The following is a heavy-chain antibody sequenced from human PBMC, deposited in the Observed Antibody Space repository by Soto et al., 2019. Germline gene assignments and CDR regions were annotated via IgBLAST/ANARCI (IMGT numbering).Heavy chain of an antibody. Sequence: PSETLSLTCSVSGGSTSSSSHYWGWIRQPPGKGLEWIGSIYYSGTPYYNPSLRSRVTISADMSKNQFSLKLSSVTAADTAVYYCARVVSYSASWYIDYWGQGTMVTVSS. CDR3: ARVVSYSASWYIDY. CDR1: GGSTSSSSHY. V-gene: IGHV4-39*01. CDR2: IYYSGTP. D-gene: IGHD6-13*01. J-gene: IGHJ4*02.